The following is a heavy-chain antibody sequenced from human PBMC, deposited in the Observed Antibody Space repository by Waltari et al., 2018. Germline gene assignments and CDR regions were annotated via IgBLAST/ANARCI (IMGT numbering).Heavy chain of an antibody. Sequence: VQVLESGGGLVQAGGSLRPAWVGSGFPFVHFALSWVRQTPEKGLAWVATITGTGGGPPYANSPYYADSVKGRFTISRDNSKDTIYLQMSSLSAEDTAVYYCAKGSGMDVWGQGPRSPSP. CDR1: GFPFVHFA. J-gene: IGHJ6*02. V-gene: IGHV3-23*01. CDR2: ITGTGGGPPYANSP. CDR3: AKGSGMDV.